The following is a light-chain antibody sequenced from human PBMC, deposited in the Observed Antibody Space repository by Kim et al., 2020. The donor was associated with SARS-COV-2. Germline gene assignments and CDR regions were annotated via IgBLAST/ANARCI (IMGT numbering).Light chain of an antibody. J-gene: IGKJ1*01. CDR2: KAS. CDR3: QQYETYWT. CDR1: QNIDNW. Sequence: DIQMTQSPSTLSASVGDRVTITCRASQNIDNWLAWYQQKPGKAPKLLIYKASRLHSSVPSRFSGSGSGTEFTLTIFSLQPDDFAIYFCQQYETYWTFGLGTKVDIK. V-gene: IGKV1-5*03.